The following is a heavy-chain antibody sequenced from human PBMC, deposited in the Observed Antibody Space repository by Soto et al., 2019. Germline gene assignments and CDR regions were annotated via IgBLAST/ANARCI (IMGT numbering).Heavy chain of an antibody. D-gene: IGHD2-15*01. CDR1: EFTFSNFG. V-gene: IGHV3-33*01. CDR3: ARVDVVVAADASDI. Sequence: QVQLVESGGGVVQPGRSLRLSCAASEFTFSNFGMHWVRQAPVKGLEWVAVIYYDGSNEYYADSVKGRFTISRDNSKNTLYLQMNSLRAEDTAVYYCARVDVVVAADASDIWGQGTMVTVSS. J-gene: IGHJ3*02. CDR2: IYYDGSNE.